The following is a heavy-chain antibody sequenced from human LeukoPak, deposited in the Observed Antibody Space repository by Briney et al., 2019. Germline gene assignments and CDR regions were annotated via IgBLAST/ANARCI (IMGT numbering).Heavy chain of an antibody. CDR1: GGSISSYY. CDR2: IYYSGST. CDR3: ARHRRGGGLFSQVSYMDV. J-gene: IGHJ6*03. Sequence: SETLSLTCTVSGGSISSYYWSWIRQPPGKGLEWIGYIYYSGSTNYNPSLKSRVTISVDTSKNQFSLKLSSVTAADTAVYYCARHRRGGGLFSQVSYMDVWGKGTTVTISS. D-gene: IGHD2-15*01. V-gene: IGHV4-59*08.